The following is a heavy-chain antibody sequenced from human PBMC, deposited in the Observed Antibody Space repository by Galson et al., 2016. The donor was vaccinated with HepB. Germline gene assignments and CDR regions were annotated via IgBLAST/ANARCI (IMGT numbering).Heavy chain of an antibody. CDR3: ARDRYYYDSSGYYVLDY. Sequence: SVKVSCKASGYSFTDYGMHWVRQAPGQSLEWLGRINAGNGNTKSSQKFQGRVTIISDTSASTAYLELSSLRSEDTAVYYCARDRYYYDSSGYYVLDYWGQGALVTVSS. V-gene: IGHV1-3*01. D-gene: IGHD3-22*01. CDR1: GYSFTDYG. CDR2: INAGNGNT. J-gene: IGHJ4*02.